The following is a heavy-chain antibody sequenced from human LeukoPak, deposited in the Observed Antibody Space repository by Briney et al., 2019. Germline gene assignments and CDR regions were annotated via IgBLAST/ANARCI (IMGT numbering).Heavy chain of an antibody. CDR3: TRSYSGVLAHFDY. J-gene: IGHJ4*02. CDR2: IYSGGST. Sequence: GGSLRLSRAASGCNVSSNFMSWVRQAPGRGLEWVSFIYSGGSTSYTDSVKGRFTISRDTSKNTLYLQINSLRVEDTAVYYCTRSYSGVLAHFDYWGQGTLVTVSS. D-gene: IGHD5-12*01. V-gene: IGHV3-66*01. CDR1: GCNVSSNF.